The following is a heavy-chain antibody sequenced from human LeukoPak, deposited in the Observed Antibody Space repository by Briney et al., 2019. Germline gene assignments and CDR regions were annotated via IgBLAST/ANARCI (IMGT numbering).Heavy chain of an antibody. D-gene: IGHD6-13*01. CDR1: GGSISSYY. Sequence: PSETLSLTCTVSGGSISSYYWSWIRQPPGKGLEWIGYIYYSGSTNYNPSLKSRVTISVDTSKNQFSLKLSSVTAADTAVYYCARASYGSSWYTNGIDYWGQGTLVTVSS. CDR3: ARASYGSSWYTNGIDY. V-gene: IGHV4-59*01. J-gene: IGHJ4*02. CDR2: IYYSGST.